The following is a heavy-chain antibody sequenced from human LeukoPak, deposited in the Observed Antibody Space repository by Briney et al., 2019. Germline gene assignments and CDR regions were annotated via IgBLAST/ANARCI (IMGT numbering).Heavy chain of an antibody. D-gene: IGHD2-2*01. CDR2: IYYSGST. CDR1: GGFISSYY. CDR3: ARDSAAYDAFDI. J-gene: IGHJ3*02. Sequence: SETLSLTCTVSGGFISSYYWSWIRQPPGKGLEWIGYIYYSGSTNYNPSLKSRVTISVDTSKNQFSLKLSSVTAADTAVYYCARDSAAYDAFDIWGQGTMVTVSS. V-gene: IGHV4-59*01.